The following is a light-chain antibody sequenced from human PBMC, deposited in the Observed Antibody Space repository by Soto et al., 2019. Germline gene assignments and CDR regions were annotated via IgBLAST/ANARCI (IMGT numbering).Light chain of an antibody. CDR3: TSYAGGNNI. CDR2: EVN. J-gene: IGLJ1*01. V-gene: IGLV2-8*01. Sequence: QSALTQPPSASGSPGQSVTISCTGTSSDVGAYNFVSRYQQHPGKVPKLMVYEVNKRPSGVPDRFSGSKSGNTASLTVSGLQAEDEADYYCTSYAGGNNIFGTGTKVTVL. CDR1: SSDVGAYNF.